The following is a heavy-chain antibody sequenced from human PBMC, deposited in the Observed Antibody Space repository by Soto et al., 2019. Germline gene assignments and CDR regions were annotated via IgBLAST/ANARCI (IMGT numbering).Heavy chain of an antibody. CDR3: ASRPSGSGFDP. CDR2: IYHSGST. Sequence: QLQLQESGSGLVKPSQTLSLTCAVSGGSISSGGYSWSWIRQPPGKGLECIGYIYHSGSTYYNPSLKSRVTISVDRAKNQFSLKLSSVTAADTAVYYCASRPSGSGFDPWGQGTLVTVSS. J-gene: IGHJ5*02. V-gene: IGHV4-30-2*01. CDR1: GGSISSGGYS. D-gene: IGHD1-26*01.